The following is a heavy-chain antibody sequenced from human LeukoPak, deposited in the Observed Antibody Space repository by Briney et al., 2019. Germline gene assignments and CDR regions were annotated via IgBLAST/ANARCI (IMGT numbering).Heavy chain of an antibody. CDR2: IHSDGRT. CDR3: ARDVGGMATGYFDY. J-gene: IGHJ4*02. D-gene: IGHD5-12*01. Sequence: GGSLRLSCAAAGLTVSSNFMSWVRQAPGKGLEWVSVIHSDGRTFYADTVKGRFTVSRDNSNDMLFLQMNSLRAEDTAVYYCARDVGGMATGYFDYWGQGTPVTVSS. CDR1: GLTVSSNF. V-gene: IGHV3-66*02.